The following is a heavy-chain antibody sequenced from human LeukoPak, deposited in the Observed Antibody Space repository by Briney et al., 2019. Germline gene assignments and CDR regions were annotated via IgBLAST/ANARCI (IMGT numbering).Heavy chain of an antibody. CDR2: INHSGIT. D-gene: IGHD3-3*01. CDR1: GGSISGYY. CDR3: AISSDYDFLGGP. J-gene: IGHJ4*02. V-gene: IGHV4-34*01. Sequence: SSETLSLTCTVSGGSISGYYWNWIRQSPGKGLEWIGEINHSGITRYNASIKSRVTISTDTSKNQFSLKVNSLAAADTAVYYCAISSDYDFLGGPWAQGTLVTVSS.